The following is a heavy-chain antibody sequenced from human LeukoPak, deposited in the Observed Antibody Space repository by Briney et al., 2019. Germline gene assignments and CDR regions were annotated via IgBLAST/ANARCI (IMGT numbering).Heavy chain of an antibody. D-gene: IGHD5-12*01. V-gene: IGHV1-46*01. CDR1: GYTFTSYY. CDR2: INPSGGST. CDR3: ARDILPSYSGYDRTLPDY. J-gene: IGHJ4*02. Sequence: ASVKVSCKASGYTFTSYYMHWVRQAPGQGLEWMGIINPSGGSTSYAQKFQGRVTMTRDTSTSTVYMELSSLRSEDTAVYYCARDILPSYSGYDRTLPDYWGQRTLVTVSS.